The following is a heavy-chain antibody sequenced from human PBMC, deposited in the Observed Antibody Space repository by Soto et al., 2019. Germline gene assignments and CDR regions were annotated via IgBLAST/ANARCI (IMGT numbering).Heavy chain of an antibody. CDR2: ISWNSGSI. V-gene: IGHV3-9*01. CDR1: GFTFDDYA. D-gene: IGHD6-19*01. J-gene: IGHJ3*02. CDR3: AKDIGIAVAVDAFDI. Sequence: GGSLRLSCAASGFTFDDYAMHWVRQAPGKGLEWVSGISWNSGSIGYADSVKGRFTISRDNAKNSLYLQMNSLRAEGTALYYCAKDIGIAVAVDAFDIWGQGTMVTVSS.